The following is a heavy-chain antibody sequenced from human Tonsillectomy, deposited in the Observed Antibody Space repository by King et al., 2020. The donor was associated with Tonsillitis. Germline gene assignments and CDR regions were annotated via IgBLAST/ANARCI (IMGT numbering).Heavy chain of an antibody. CDR3: ARGLYDSSGFTLGF. CDR1: GVTFSSHA. J-gene: IGHJ4*02. Sequence: VQLVQSGAEVKKPGSSVKVSCKASGVTFSSHAITWVRQAPGQGFEWRGRIIPISGSGNYDQKFQGRVTMTTDKSTSTVYMELNSLRSEDTAVYYCARGLYDSSGFTLGFWGQGTLVTVSS. D-gene: IGHD3-22*01. V-gene: IGHV1-69*04. CDR2: IIPISGSG.